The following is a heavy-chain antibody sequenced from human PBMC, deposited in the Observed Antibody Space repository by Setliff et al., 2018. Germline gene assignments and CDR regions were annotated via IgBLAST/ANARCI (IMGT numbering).Heavy chain of an antibody. J-gene: IGHJ4*02. D-gene: IGHD2-15*01. CDR1: GGSFSGYY. V-gene: IGHV4-34*01. Sequence: PSETLSLTCAVYGGSFSGYYWSWIRQPPGKGLEWIGEINHSGSTNYNPSLKSRVTISVDTSKNQFSLKLSSVTAADTAVYYCARATRIYCSGGSCYWGQGILVTVSS. CDR2: INHSGST. CDR3: ARATRIYCSGGSCY.